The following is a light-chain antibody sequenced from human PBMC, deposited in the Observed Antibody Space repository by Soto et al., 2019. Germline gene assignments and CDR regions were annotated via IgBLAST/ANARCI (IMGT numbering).Light chain of an antibody. J-gene: IGKJ1*01. CDR2: DAS. Sequence: DIHMTQSRSTLSASVGDRVIITCRASQSISDYLAWYQQKPGKAPKLLIYDASILESGVPSRFSGSGSGTEFTLTISSLQPDDFATYYCQQYNSYRTFGQGTKVDIK. V-gene: IGKV1-5*01. CDR1: QSISDY. CDR3: QQYNSYRT.